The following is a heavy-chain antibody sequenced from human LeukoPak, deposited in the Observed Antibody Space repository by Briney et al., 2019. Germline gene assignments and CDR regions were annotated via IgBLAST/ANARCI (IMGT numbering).Heavy chain of an antibody. CDR1: GFTVSSNY. CDR3: AKESSGGWYFDY. J-gene: IGHJ4*02. V-gene: IGHV3-53*01. CDR2: IYSGGST. Sequence: GGSLRPSCAASGFTVSSNYMSWVRQAPGKGLEWVSVIYSGGSTYYADSVKGRFTISRDNSKNSLYLQMNSLRAEDTAVYYCAKESSGGWYFDYWGQGTLVTVSS. D-gene: IGHD6-19*01.